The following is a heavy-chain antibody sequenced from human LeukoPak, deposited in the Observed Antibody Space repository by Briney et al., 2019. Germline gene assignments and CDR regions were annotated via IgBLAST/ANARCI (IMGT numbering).Heavy chain of an antibody. Sequence: GGSLRLSCAASGFTFDDYGMSWVRQAPGKGLEWVSGINWNGGSTGYADSVKGRFTISRDNSKNSLYLQMNSLRTEDTALYYCAKDILSYGIQNYWGQGTLVTVSS. V-gene: IGHV3-20*04. D-gene: IGHD2-15*01. CDR1: GFTFDDYG. CDR3: AKDILSYGIQNY. J-gene: IGHJ4*02. CDR2: INWNGGST.